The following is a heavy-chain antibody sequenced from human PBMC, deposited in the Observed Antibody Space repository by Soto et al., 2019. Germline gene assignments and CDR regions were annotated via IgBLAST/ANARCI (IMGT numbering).Heavy chain of an antibody. Sequence: VQLVESGGGLVQPGGSLRLSCAASGFTISSYWMHWVRQAPGKGLVWVSRINTDGSSTSYADSVKGRFTTSRDNAKNTLYLQMNSLRAEDTAVYYCTRRLSVVGTSSFDYWDQGTLVTVSS. J-gene: IGHJ4*02. CDR2: INTDGSST. D-gene: IGHD2-15*01. CDR1: GFTISSYW. CDR3: TRRLSVVGTSSFDY. V-gene: IGHV3-74*01.